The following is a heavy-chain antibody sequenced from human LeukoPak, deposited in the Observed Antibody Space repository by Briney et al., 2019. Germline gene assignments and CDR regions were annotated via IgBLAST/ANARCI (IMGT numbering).Heavy chain of an antibody. CDR1: GGTFSSYA. V-gene: IGHV1-69*06. J-gene: IGHJ1*01. CDR3: AAVEELNPTRKDPPYYDFWSGPRPGYFQH. CDR2: IIPIFGTA. D-gene: IGHD3-3*01. Sequence: SVKVSCKASGGTFSSYAISWVRQAPGQGLEWMGGIIPIFGTANYAQKFQGRVTITADKSTSTAYMELSSLRSEDKAVYYCAAVEELNPTRKDPPYYDFWSGPRPGYFQHWGQGTLVTVSS.